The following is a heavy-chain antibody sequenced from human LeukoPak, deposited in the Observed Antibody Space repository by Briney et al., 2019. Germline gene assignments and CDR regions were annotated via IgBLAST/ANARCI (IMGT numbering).Heavy chain of an antibody. CDR3: ARPPFGGEPAYYDYVWGSYRSPWYFDL. CDR1: GGSISSSSYY. J-gene: IGHJ2*01. D-gene: IGHD3-16*02. V-gene: IGHV4-39*07. Sequence: PSETLSLTCTVSGGSISSSSYYWGWIRQPPGEGLEWIGCIYYSGSTYYNPSLKSRVTISVDTSKNQFSLKLSSVTAADTAVYYCARPPFGGEPAYYDYVWGSYRSPWYFDLWGRGTLVTVSS. CDR2: IYYSGST.